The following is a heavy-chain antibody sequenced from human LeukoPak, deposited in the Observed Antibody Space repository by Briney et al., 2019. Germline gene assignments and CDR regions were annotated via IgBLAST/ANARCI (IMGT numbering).Heavy chain of an antibody. J-gene: IGHJ4*02. V-gene: IGHV4-59*01. D-gene: IGHD1-26*01. CDR2: IYYSGST. Sequence: PSETLSLTCTVSGGSISSYYWSWIRQPPGKGLEWIGYIYYSGSTNYNPSLKSRVTRSVDTSKNQFSLKLSSVTAADTAVYYCARDDGGSYSNWGQGTLVTVSS. CDR3: ARDDGGSYSN. CDR1: GGSISSYY.